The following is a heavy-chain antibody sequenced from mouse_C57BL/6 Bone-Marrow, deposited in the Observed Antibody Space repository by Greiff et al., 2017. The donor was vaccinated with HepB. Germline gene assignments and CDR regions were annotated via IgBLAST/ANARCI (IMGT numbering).Heavy chain of an antibody. CDR3: ARDRGHSRYAMDY. CDR1: GYAFTSYL. D-gene: IGHD2-14*01. CDR2: INPGSGGT. J-gene: IGHJ4*01. Sequence: QVQLKQSGAELVRPGTSVKVSCKASGYAFTSYLIEWVKQRPGQGLEWIGVINPGSGGTNYNEKFKGKATLTADTSSSTAYMQLSSLTSEDSAVYFGARDRGHSRYAMDYWGQGTSVTVSS. V-gene: IGHV1-54*01.